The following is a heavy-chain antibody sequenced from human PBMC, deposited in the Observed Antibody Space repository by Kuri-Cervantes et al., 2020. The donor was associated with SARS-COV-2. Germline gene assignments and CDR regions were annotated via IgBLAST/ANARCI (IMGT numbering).Heavy chain of an antibody. V-gene: IGHV3-48*02. CDR3: ARETLGPYYYDSSCYQNDAFDI. J-gene: IGHJ3*02. D-gene: IGHD3-22*01. CDR2: ISSSSSTI. CDR1: GFTFSSYS. Sequence: GGSLRVSCAASGFTFSSYSMNWVRQAPGKGLEWVSYISSSSSTIYYGDSVKGRFSISRDNAKNSLYLQMNSLRDEDTAVYYCARETLGPYYYDSSCYQNDAFDIWGQGTMVTVSS.